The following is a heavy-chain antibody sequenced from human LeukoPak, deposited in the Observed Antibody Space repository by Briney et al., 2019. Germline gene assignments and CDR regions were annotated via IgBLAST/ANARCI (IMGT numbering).Heavy chain of an antibody. V-gene: IGHV3-23*01. J-gene: IGHJ4*02. CDR2: ISGSGGST. CDR1: GFTFSSYA. D-gene: IGHD1-26*01. Sequence: GGSLRLSCAASGFTFSSYAMTWVRQAPGKGLEWVSAISGSGGSTYYADSVKGRFTISRDNSKNTLYLHMNSLRAEDTAVYYCAKEVGTIPTNLLEDWGQGTLVTVSS. CDR3: AKEVGTIPTNLLED.